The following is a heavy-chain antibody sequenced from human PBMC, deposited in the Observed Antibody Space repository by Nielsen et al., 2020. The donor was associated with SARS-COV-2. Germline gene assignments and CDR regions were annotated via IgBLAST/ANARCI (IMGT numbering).Heavy chain of an antibody. J-gene: IGHJ4*02. CDR1: GFTFDDYG. V-gene: IGHV3-7*03. Sequence: GGSLRLSCAASGFTFDDYGMSWVRQAPGKGLEWVANIKQDGSEKYYVDSVKGRFTISRDNAKNSLYLQMNSLRAEDTAVYYCARDPRYTHFDYWGQGTLVTVSS. CDR3: ARDPRYTHFDY. CDR2: IKQDGSEK. D-gene: IGHD3-9*01.